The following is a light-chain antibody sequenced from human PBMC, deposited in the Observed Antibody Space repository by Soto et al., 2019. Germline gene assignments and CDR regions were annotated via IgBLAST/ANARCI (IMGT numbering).Light chain of an antibody. J-gene: IGLJ1*01. V-gene: IGLV3-1*01. Sequence: SYELTQPPSVSVSPGQTASITCSGDKLGDKYACWYQQKPGQSPVLVIYQDSKRPSGIPKRFSGSNSGNTATLTISGTQAMDEADYYCQAWDSSLNYVFGTGTKLTVL. CDR2: QDS. CDR3: QAWDSSLNYV. CDR1: KLGDKY.